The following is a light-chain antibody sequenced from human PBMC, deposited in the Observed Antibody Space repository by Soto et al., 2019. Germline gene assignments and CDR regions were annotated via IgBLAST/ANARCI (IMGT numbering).Light chain of an antibody. J-gene: IGLJ2*01. Sequence: QSALTQPPSASGSPGQSVTISCTGTSSDVGYYRYVSWYQQHPGKAPRLMIYEVSKRPSGVPDRFSGSKSGNTASLTVSGLQAEDEANYYCSSYAVRNSVVFGGGTKLTVL. V-gene: IGLV2-8*01. CDR3: SSYAVRNSVV. CDR1: SSDVGYYRY. CDR2: EVS.